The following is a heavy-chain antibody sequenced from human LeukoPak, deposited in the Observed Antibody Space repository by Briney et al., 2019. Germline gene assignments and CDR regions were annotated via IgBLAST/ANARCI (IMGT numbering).Heavy chain of an antibody. CDR2: TSKDGSDT. CDR3: ARGGYSGSYYRFS. Sequence: GGSLRLSCAASGFSFSDYWMHWVRDAPGKGPEWLSRTSKDGSDTFYADAAKGRFTASRDNAKNTVYLQVTNVSPEDTAVYYCARGGYSGSYYRFSWGQGTLVTVAS. J-gene: IGHJ4*02. D-gene: IGHD6-25*01. V-gene: IGHV3-74*01. CDR1: GFSFSDYW.